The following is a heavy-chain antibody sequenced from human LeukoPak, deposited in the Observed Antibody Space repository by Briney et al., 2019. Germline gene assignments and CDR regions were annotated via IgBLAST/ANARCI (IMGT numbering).Heavy chain of an antibody. CDR3: ARDTGFPFFDF. V-gene: IGHV1-2*02. J-gene: IGHJ4*01. CDR1: GYTFIGYY. Sequence: ASVKVSCKASGYTFIGYYIHWVRQAPGQGLEWMGSVNPNSGVTDYAQKFQGRITMTRDTSISTAYMELNRLTSDDTAVYYCARDTGFPFFDFWGHGALVTVSS. CDR2: VNPNSGVT.